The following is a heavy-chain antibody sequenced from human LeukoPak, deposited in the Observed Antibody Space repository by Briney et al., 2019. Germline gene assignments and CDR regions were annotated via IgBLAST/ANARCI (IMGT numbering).Heavy chain of an antibody. CDR3: ARDTGFPFFDF. V-gene: IGHV1-2*02. J-gene: IGHJ4*01. CDR1: GYTFIGYY. Sequence: ASVKVSCKASGYTFIGYYIHWVRQAPGQGLEWMGSVNPNSGVTDYAQKFQGRITMTRDTSISTAYMELNRLTSDDTAVYYCARDTGFPFFDFWGHGALVTVSS. CDR2: VNPNSGVT.